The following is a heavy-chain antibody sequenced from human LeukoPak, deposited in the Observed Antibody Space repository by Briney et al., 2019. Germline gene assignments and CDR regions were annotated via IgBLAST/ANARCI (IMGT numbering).Heavy chain of an antibody. V-gene: IGHV3-49*04. CDR2: IGSKAYGGTT. D-gene: IGHD5-18*01. J-gene: IGHJ4*02. CDR3: VRRYSYAYGYFDS. Sequence: PGGSLRLSCTTSGFTFGDYAMNWVRQAPGKGLEWVAFIGSKAYGGTTDYAASVKGRFTISRDDSKSIAYLQMNSLKTEDKAVYYCVRRYSYAYGYFDSWGQGTLANVSS. CDR1: GFTFGDYA.